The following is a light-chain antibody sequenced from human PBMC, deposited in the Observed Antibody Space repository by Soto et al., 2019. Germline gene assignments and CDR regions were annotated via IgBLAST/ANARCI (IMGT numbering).Light chain of an antibody. CDR1: QSLLLSDGYNY. Sequence: DIVMTQSPLSLPVTPGEPASISCRSSQSLLLSDGYNYFDWYVQKPGQSPQLLIYLGSNRASGVPDRFSGSGSGPYFTLKISRVEAEDVGVYYCMQALQTPYTFGQGTKLEIK. J-gene: IGKJ2*01. CDR3: MQALQTPYT. CDR2: LGS. V-gene: IGKV2-28*01.